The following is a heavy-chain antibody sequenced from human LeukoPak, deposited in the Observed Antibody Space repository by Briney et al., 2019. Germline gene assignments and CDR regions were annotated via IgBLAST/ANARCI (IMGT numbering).Heavy chain of an antibody. D-gene: IGHD2-15*01. J-gene: IGHJ5*02. CDR1: GYSFTSFW. CDR2: IYPGDCET. V-gene: IGHV5-51*01. Sequence: GEALQISCKGSGYSFTSFWIGGVRQMPGKGLEWMGIIYPGDCETLYSPSFQGQVTISADKSINTAYLQWSSLKASDSAMYYCAKQRCIGDSCYRGEADWFDPWGQGTLVTVSS. CDR3: AKQRCIGDSCYRGEADWFDP.